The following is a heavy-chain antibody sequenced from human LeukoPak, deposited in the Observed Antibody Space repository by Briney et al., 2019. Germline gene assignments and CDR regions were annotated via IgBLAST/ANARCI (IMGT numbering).Heavy chain of an antibody. CDR1: GGSISSYY. J-gene: IGHJ4*02. V-gene: IGHV4-59*12. D-gene: IGHD3-3*01. CDR2: IYYSGST. Sequence: PSETLSLTCTVSGGSISSYYWSWIRQPPGKGLEWIGFIYYSGSTYYNPSLKSRVTISVDTSKNQFSLKLSSVTAADTAVYYCARLKNYDFWSGPRFDYWGQGTLVTVSS. CDR3: ARLKNYDFWSGPRFDY.